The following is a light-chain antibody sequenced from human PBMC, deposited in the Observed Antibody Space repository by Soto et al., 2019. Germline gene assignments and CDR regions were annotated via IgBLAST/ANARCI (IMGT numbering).Light chain of an antibody. CDR3: QQYHSYSVT. CDR1: QSISTW. J-gene: IGKJ5*01. Sequence: DIQMTQSPSTLSASVGDRFTIACLASQSISTWLAWYQQKPGKAPKLLIYDASSLETGVPSRFSGSGSGTDFTLTVSSLQPDDFATYYCQQYHSYSVTFGQGTRLEIK. CDR2: DAS. V-gene: IGKV1-5*01.